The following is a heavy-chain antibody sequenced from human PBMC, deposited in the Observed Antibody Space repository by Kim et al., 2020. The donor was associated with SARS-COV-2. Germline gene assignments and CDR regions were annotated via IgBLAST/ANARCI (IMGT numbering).Heavy chain of an antibody. J-gene: IGHJ4*02. V-gene: IGHV3-48*02. CDR3: ARDWNWGIDV. Sequence: GGSLRLSCAASGFTFTTYNMNWVRQAPGKGLEWISYISVTDAIYYADSVKGRFTISRDYAKNSLDLQMNSLREEDTAVYYCARDWNWGIDVGGQGTLVTVSS. CDR2: ISVTDAI. D-gene: IGHD7-27*01. CDR1: GFTFTTYN.